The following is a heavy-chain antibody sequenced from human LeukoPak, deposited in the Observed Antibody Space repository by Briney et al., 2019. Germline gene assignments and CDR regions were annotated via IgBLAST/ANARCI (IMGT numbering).Heavy chain of an antibody. CDR2: IYYSGST. CDR3: ARHRFVIVRGEGWFDP. CDR1: GGSISSYY. D-gene: IGHD3-10*01. J-gene: IGHJ5*02. V-gene: IGHV4-59*08. Sequence: SETLSLTCTVSGGSISSYYWSWIRQPPGKGLEWIGYIYYSGSTNYNPSLKSRVTISVDTSKNQFSLQLSSVTAADTAVYYCARHRFVIVRGEGWFDPWGQGTLVTVSS.